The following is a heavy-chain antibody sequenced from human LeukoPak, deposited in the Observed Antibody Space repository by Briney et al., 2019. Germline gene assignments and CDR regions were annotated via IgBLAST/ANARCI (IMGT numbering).Heavy chain of an antibody. CDR3: ARFYDILPP. D-gene: IGHD3-9*01. CDR2: IFYSGST. CDR1: GGSISTSNYY. J-gene: IGHJ5*02. Sequence: SETLSLTCTVSGGSISTSNYYWGWIRQPPGKGLEWIGNIFYSGSTYYSPSLKSRVTISVDTSKNQFSLKLSSVTAADTAVYYCARFYDILPPWGQGTLVTVSS. V-gene: IGHV4-39*07.